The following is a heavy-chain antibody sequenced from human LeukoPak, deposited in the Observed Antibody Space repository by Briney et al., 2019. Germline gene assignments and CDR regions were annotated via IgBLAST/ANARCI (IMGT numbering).Heavy chain of an antibody. CDR2: ISAGGGST. V-gene: IGHV3-23*01. Sequence: GGSLRLSCAVSGITLSNYGMTWVRQAPGKGLEWVSVISAGGGSTYYADSVKGRFPISRDNSKNTLYLQMNSLRAEDTAVYYCAKVLYGAHDAFDMWGQGTMVTVSS. CDR3: AKVLYGAHDAFDM. CDR1: GITLSNYG. J-gene: IGHJ3*02. D-gene: IGHD4-17*01.